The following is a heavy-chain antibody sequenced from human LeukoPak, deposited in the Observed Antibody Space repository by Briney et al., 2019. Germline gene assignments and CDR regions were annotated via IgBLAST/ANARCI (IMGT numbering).Heavy chain of an antibody. V-gene: IGHV4-34*01. CDR3: ARSAVDSSGYDFDY. CDR1: GWTFSGYY. CDR2: INHSGST. J-gene: IGHJ4*02. D-gene: IGHD3-22*01. Sequence: AETLSLSCAVSGWTFSGYYWSWIRQPPGKGLEWVGEINHSGSTNYNPSLKSRVTISVDTSKNQFSLKLSSVTAADTAVYYCARSAVDSSGYDFDYWGQGTLVTVSS.